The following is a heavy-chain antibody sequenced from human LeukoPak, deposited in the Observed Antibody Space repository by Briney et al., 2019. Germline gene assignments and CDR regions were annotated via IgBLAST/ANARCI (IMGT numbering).Heavy chain of an antibody. Sequence: GGSLRLSCATSGFTFNSYAMSWVRQAPGKGLEWVSAISGSGDYTYYADSVKGRVTISRDNSKNTLYLQMSSLRAEDTAVYYCARDSVLLWFGDLPYYFDIWGQGTLVTVSS. CDR2: ISGSGDYT. CDR3: ARDSVLLWFGDLPYYFDI. CDR1: GFTFNSYA. D-gene: IGHD3-10*01. J-gene: IGHJ4*02. V-gene: IGHV3-23*01.